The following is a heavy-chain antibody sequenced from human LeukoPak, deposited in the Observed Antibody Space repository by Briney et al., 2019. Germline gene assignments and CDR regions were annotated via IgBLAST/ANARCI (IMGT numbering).Heavy chain of an antibody. CDR1: GGSTGSSSYY. D-gene: IGHD6-13*01. V-gene: IGHV4-39*07. Sequence: SETLSLTCTVSGGSTGSSSYYWGWIRQPPGKGLEWIGNIYYSGDTYYNPSLKSRVTISVDTSKNQFSLNLSSVTAADTAVYYCARGFGAAAGDYWGQGTLVTVSS. J-gene: IGHJ4*02. CDR3: ARGFGAAAGDY. CDR2: IYYSGDT.